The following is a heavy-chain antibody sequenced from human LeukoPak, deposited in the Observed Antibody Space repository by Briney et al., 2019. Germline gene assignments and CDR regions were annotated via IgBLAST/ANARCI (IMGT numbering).Heavy chain of an antibody. CDR3: ARDCSAAAVQPFDY. J-gene: IGHJ4*02. D-gene: IGHD6-13*01. Sequence: SETLSLTCTVSGGSISSSSYYWGWIRQPPGKGLEWIGSIYHSGSTYYNPSLESRVTISVDTSKNQFSLKLSSVTAADTAVYYCARDCSAAAVQPFDYWGQGTLVTVSS. CDR1: GGSISSSSYY. V-gene: IGHV4-39*07. CDR2: IYHSGST.